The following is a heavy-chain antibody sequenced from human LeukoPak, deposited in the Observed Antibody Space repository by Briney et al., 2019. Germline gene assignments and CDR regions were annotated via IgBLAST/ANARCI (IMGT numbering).Heavy chain of an antibody. CDR3: ASGGGSMVRGVIPRYGMDV. D-gene: IGHD3-10*01. CDR2: IYYSGST. J-gene: IGHJ6*04. CDR1: GGSISSGGYY. Sequence: KPSETLSLTCTVSGGSISSGGYYWSWIRQHPGKGLEWIGYIYYSGSTYYNPSLKSRVTISVDTSKNQFSLKLSSVTAADTAVYYCASGGGSMVRGVIPRYGMDVWGKGTTVTVSS. V-gene: IGHV4-31*03.